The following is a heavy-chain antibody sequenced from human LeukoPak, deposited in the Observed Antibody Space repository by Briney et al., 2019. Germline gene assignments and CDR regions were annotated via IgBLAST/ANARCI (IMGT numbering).Heavy chain of an antibody. CDR2: ITAIFRTT. CDR1: GGTFSSYA. CDR3: ARHSGYHSTMYLDY. D-gene: IGHD3-22*01. Sequence: ASAKVSCKASGGTFSSYAISWVRQAPGQGLEWMGGITAIFRTTNYAQKFQGRVTITADESMSTIYMELSSLRSGDTAVYYCARHSGYHSTMYLDYWGQGTLVTVSS. J-gene: IGHJ4*02. V-gene: IGHV1-69*13.